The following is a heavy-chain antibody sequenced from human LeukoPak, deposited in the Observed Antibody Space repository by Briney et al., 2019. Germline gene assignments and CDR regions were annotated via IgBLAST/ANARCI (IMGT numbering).Heavy chain of an antibody. CDR3: ARGSTSDWPLDH. V-gene: IGHV1-3*01. Sequence: ASVKVSCKASGYTFRAYAIHWVRQAPGPRFEWMGWIDADNGDTRYSQRFQGRVTITRDTSASTVYMELSSLRSEDTAVYYCARGSTSDWPLDHWGQETLVTISS. D-gene: IGHD6-19*01. J-gene: IGHJ4*02. CDR2: IDADNGDT. CDR1: GYTFRAYA.